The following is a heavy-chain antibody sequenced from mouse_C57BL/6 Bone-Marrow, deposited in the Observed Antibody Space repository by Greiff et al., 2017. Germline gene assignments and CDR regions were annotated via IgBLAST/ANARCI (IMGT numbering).Heavy chain of an antibody. D-gene: IGHD1-1*01. Sequence: EVQLVESGGGLVKPGGSLKLSCAASGFTFSSYAMSWVRQTPEKRLEWVATISDGGSYTYYPDNVKGRFTISRDNAKNNLYLQMSHLKSEDTAMYDCARDYYGRTFYWFDYWGQGTTLTVSS. CDR1: GFTFSSYA. J-gene: IGHJ2*01. V-gene: IGHV5-4*01. CDR2: ISDGGSYT. CDR3: ARDYYGRTFYWFDY.